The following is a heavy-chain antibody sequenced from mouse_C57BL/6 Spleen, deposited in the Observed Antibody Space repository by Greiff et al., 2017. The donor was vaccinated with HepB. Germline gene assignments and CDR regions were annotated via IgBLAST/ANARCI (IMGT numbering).Heavy chain of an antibody. J-gene: IGHJ3*01. CDR3: ARGTYYGNLAWFAY. CDR1: GYTFTSYW. CDR2: IYPSDSET. Sequence: QVQLQQPGAELVRPGSSVKLSCKASGYTFTSYWMDWVKQRPGQGLEWIGNIYPSDSETHYNQKFKDKATLTVDKSSSTAYMQLRSLTSEDSAVYYCARGTYYGNLAWFAYWGQGTPVTVSA. V-gene: IGHV1-61*01. D-gene: IGHD2-10*01.